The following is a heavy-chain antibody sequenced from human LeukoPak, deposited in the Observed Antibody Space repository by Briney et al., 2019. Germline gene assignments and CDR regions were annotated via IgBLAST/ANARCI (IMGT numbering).Heavy chain of an antibody. CDR3: ARAAGYCSSTSCYVFSVDYYYYGMDV. CDR2: ISAYNGNT. D-gene: IGHD2-2*01. CDR1: GYTFTSYG. Sequence: GASVKVSCKASGYTFTSYGISWVRQAPGQGLEWMGWISAYNGNTNYAQKLQGRVTMTTDTSTSTAYMELRSLRSDDTAVYYCARAAGYCSSTSCYVFSVDYYYYGMDVWGQGTTVTVSS. J-gene: IGHJ6*02. V-gene: IGHV1-18*01.